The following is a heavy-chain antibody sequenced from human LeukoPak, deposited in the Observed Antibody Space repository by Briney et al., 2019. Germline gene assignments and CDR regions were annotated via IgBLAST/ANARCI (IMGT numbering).Heavy chain of an antibody. D-gene: IGHD3-3*01. CDR3: AKKVGIDFWSGYQALDY. CDR1: GFTFSSYA. CDR2: ISGSGGST. V-gene: IGHV3-23*01. Sequence: GGSLRLSCAASGFTFSSYAMSWVRQAPGKGLEWVSAISGSGGSTYYADSVKGRFTISRDNSKNTLYLQMNSLRAEDTAVYYCAKKVGIDFWSGYQALDYWGQGTLVTVSS. J-gene: IGHJ4*02.